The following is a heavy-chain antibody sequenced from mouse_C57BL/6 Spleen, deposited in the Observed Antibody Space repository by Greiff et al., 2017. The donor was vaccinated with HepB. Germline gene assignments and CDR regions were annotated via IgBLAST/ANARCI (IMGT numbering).Heavy chain of an antibody. Sequence: EVKVEESGGGLVKPGGSLKLSCAASGFTFSSYAMSWVRQTPEKRLEWVATISDGGSYTYYPDNVKGRFTISRDNAKNNLYLQMSHLKSEDTAMYYCARNYDGYYFDYWGQGTTLTVSS. CDR3: ARNYDGYYFDY. D-gene: IGHD2-4*01. CDR1: GFTFSSYA. V-gene: IGHV5-4*03. CDR2: ISDGGSYT. J-gene: IGHJ2*01.